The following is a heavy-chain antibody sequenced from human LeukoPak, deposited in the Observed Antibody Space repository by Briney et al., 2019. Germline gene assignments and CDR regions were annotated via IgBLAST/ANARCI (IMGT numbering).Heavy chain of an antibody. Sequence: ASVKVSCKASGYTFTGYYMHWVRQAPGQGLEWVGWINPNSGGTNYAQKFQGRVTMTRDTSIRTAYMELSRLRSDDTAVYYCARASFGALPAAACQHWGQGTLVTVSS. D-gene: IGHD6-13*01. CDR2: INPNSGGT. V-gene: IGHV1-2*02. CDR3: ARASFGALPAAACQH. J-gene: IGHJ1*01. CDR1: GYTFTGYY.